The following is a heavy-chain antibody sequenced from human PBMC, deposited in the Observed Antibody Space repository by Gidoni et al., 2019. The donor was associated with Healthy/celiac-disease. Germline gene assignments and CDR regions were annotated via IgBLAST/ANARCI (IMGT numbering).Heavy chain of an antibody. D-gene: IGHD6-13*01. Sequence: QVQLVESGGGVVQPGRSLRLSCAASGFTFSSYGMHWVRQAPGKGLEWVAVIWYDGSNKYYADSVKGRFTISRDNSKNTLYLQMNSLRAEDTAVYYCAREGRSSSWPFDYWGQGTLVTVSS. V-gene: IGHV3-33*01. J-gene: IGHJ4*02. CDR2: IWYDGSNK. CDR3: AREGRSSSWPFDY. CDR1: GFTFSSYG.